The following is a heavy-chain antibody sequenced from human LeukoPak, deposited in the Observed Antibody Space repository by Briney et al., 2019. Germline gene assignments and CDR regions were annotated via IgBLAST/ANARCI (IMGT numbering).Heavy chain of an antibody. J-gene: IGHJ5*02. V-gene: IGHV4-4*07. CDR1: GGSISSYY. Sequence: SETLSLTCTVSGGSISSYYRSWIRQPAGKGLEWIGRIYTSGSTNYNPSLKSRVTMSVDTSKNQFSLKLSSVTAADTAVYYCARDSYYGSGSDINWFDPWGQGTLVTVSS. CDR3: ARDSYYGSGSDINWFDP. D-gene: IGHD3-10*01. CDR2: IYTSGST.